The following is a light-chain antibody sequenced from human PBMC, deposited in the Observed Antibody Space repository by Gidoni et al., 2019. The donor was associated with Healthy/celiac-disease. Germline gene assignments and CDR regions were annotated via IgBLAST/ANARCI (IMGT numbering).Light chain of an antibody. CDR1: QVISNY. J-gene: IGKJ4*01. CDR2: AAY. V-gene: IGKV1-27*01. Sequence: DIQMTQSPSSLSASVGDRVTITCRASQVISNYLAWYQQKTGKVPKLLIYAAYTLQSGVPSRFSGSGSGTDFTLTISSLQPEDVATYYCQKYNSAPLTFGGWTKVEIK. CDR3: QKYNSAPLT.